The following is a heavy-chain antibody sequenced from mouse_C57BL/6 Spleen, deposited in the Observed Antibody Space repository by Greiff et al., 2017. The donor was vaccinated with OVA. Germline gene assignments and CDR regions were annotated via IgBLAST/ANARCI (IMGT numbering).Heavy chain of an antibody. D-gene: IGHD4-1*01. CDR1: GYTFTDYE. CDR2: IDPETGGT. CDR3: TRQTGLDY. J-gene: IGHJ2*01. Sequence: LVESGAELVRPGASVTLSCKASGYTFTDYEMHWVKQTPVHGLEWIGAIDPETGGTAYNQKFKGKAILTADKSSSTAYMELRSLTSEDSAVYYCTRQTGLDYWGQGTTLTVSS. V-gene: IGHV1-15*01.